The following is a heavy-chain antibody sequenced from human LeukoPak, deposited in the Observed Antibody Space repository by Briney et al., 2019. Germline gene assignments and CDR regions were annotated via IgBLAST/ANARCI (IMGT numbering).Heavy chain of an antibody. CDR3: ARGGTIFGVVTNFDY. CDR2: INQDGSEK. CDR1: GFTFSSHW. V-gene: IGHV3-7*01. J-gene: IGHJ4*02. Sequence: GGSLRLSCAASGFTFSSHWMSWVRQAPGKGLEWVANINQDGSEKYYVDSVKGRFTFSRDNAKNSLYLQMNNLRAEDTAVYYCARGGTIFGVVTNFDYWGQGTLVTVSS. D-gene: IGHD3-3*01.